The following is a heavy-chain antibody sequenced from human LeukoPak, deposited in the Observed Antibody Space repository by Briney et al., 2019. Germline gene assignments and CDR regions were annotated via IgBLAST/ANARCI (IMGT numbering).Heavy chain of an antibody. J-gene: IGHJ3*02. V-gene: IGHV1-24*01. D-gene: IGHD3-22*01. Sequence: ASVKASCKVSGYTLTELSMHWVRQAPGKGLEWMGGFDPEDGETIYAQKFQGRVTMTEDTSTDTAYMELSSLRSEDTAVYYCATNYDSSGYSDLDIWGQGTMVTVSS. CDR1: GYTLTELS. CDR2: FDPEDGET. CDR3: ATNYDSSGYSDLDI.